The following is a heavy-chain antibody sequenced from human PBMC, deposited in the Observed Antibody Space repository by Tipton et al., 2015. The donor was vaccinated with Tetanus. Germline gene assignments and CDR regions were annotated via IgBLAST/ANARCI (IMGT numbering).Heavy chain of an antibody. D-gene: IGHD3-22*01. CDR2: INPKSGGA. CDR3: ARGMDYDSSGIDDF. CDR1: GYYFSAFY. V-gene: IGHV1-2*04. Sequence: QLVQSGAEVKKPGASVKVSCKASGYYFSAFYIHWVRQAPGQGLEWMGWINPKSGGAHYAQKFQGWFTMTRDTSINTAYMEVSRLRSDDTAIYYCARGMDYDSSGIDDFWGQGTLVTVSS. J-gene: IGHJ4*02.